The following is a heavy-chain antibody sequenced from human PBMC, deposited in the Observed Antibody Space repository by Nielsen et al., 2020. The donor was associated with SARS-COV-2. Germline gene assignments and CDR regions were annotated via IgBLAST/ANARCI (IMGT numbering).Heavy chain of an antibody. Sequence: SGPTLVKPTQTLTLTCTFSGFSLSTSGMCVSWIRQPPGKALEWLALIYWDDDKRYSPSLKSRLTITKDTSKNQVVLTMTNMDPVDTATYYCAHRSSSNDAFDIWGQGTMVTVSS. CDR2: IYWDDDK. CDR3: AHRSSSNDAFDI. V-gene: IGHV2-5*08. CDR1: GFSLSTSGMC. D-gene: IGHD6-6*01. J-gene: IGHJ3*02.